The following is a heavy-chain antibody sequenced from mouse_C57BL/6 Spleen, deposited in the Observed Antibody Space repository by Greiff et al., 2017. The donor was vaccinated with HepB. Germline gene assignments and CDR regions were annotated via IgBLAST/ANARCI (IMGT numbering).Heavy chain of an antibody. J-gene: IGHJ3*02. Sequence: QVQLQQPGAELVKPGASVKLSCKASGYTFTSYWMHWVKQRPGQGLEWIGMIHPNSGSTNYNEKFKSKATLPVDKSSSTAYMQLSSLTSEDSAVYYCARLPSIYYDYDGWGQGTLVTVSA. CDR2: IHPNSGST. CDR3: ARLPSIYYDYDG. V-gene: IGHV1-64*01. D-gene: IGHD2-4*01. CDR1: GYTFTSYW.